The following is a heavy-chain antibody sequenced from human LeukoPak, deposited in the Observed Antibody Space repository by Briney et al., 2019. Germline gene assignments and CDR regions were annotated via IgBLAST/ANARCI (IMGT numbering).Heavy chain of an antibody. D-gene: IGHD2-21*02. J-gene: IGHJ4*02. V-gene: IGHV1-8*01. CDR3: ARTPPKGDIAS. CDR2: MSPNSGHT. Sequence: ASVKDSCKASGYTFTAYDINWVRQATGQGLEWMGWMSPNSGHTGYAQKFQGRVTFTTSTSISTAYMELNSLRPEDTAAYYCARTPPKGDIASWRPGTLVTVSS. CDR1: GYTFTAYD.